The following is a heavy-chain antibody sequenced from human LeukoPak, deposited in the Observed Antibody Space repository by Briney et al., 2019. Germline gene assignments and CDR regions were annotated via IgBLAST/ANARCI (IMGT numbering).Heavy chain of an antibody. V-gene: IGHV4-61*02. Sequence: SLSLTCTVSGGSISSGSYYWSWIRQPGGKGLEWLGFILTSGSTNYNPSLKSRVTISEDTSKNEFSLKLSSVTAADTAVYYCARAHYYDSSGYLEAFDIWGQGTMVTHSS. CDR1: GGSISSGSYY. CDR2: ILTSGST. CDR3: ARAHYYDSSGYLEAFDI. D-gene: IGHD3-22*01. J-gene: IGHJ3*02.